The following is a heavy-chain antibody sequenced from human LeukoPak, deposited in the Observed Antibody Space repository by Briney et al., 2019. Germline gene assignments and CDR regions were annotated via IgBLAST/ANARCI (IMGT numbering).Heavy chain of an antibody. CDR1: GFTFSSYA. V-gene: IGHV3-64*04. Sequence: GGSLRLSCSASGFTFSSYAMHWVRQAPGKGLEYVSAISPNGGSTYYADSVKGRFSISRDNSKNTLYLQMNSLRAEDTAVYYCAKDWERIFCYYGMDVWGQGTTVTVSS. CDR2: ISPNGGST. D-gene: IGHD3-9*01. J-gene: IGHJ6*02. CDR3: AKDWERIFCYYGMDV.